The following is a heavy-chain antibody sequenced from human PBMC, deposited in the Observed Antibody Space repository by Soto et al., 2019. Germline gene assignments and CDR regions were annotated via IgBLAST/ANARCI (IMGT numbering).Heavy chain of an antibody. CDR1: VYTFTCYY. CDR2: INPNSGGT. V-gene: IGHV1-2*04. J-gene: IGHJ6*02. Sequence: SVKGCCKSSVYTFTCYYMHLVRQAPGQGLEWMGWINPNSGGTNYSQKFQGWVTMTRDTSISTAYMDLSRLRSDDTAVYYCAREVKTTGTIYYYYYGMDVWGQGTTVTGSS. D-gene: IGHD1-1*01. CDR3: AREVKTTGTIYYYYYGMDV.